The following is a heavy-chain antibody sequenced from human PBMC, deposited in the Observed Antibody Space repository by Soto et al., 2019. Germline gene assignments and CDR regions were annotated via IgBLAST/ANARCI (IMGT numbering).Heavy chain of an antibody. CDR2: IKSKTDGGTT. J-gene: IGHJ6*04. D-gene: IGHD3-22*01. CDR3: TTGRDSSGYYYYYYYYGMDV. V-gene: IGHV3-15*05. Sequence: GGSLRLSCAASGFTFSNAWMSWVRQAPGKGLEWVGRIKSKTDGGTTDYAAPVKGSFAISRDDSKNTLYLQMNSLKTEDTAVDYCTTGRDSSGYYYYYYYYGMDVWGKGTTVTVSS. CDR1: GFTFSNAW.